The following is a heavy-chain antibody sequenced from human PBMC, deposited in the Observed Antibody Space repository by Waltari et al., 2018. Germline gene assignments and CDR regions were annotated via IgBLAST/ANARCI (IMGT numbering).Heavy chain of an antibody. J-gene: IGHJ6*02. V-gene: IGHV1-18*04. Sequence: QIQLVQSGAEVKRPGASVKVSCKASGYTFTSYGISWVRQAPGQGLEWMGWIRTYNGNTHYAQNLQGRVTMTTDTSTSTAYMELRSLTSDDTAVYYCAREAYDFLAGSGYYGLDVWGQGTTVTVSS. CDR3: AREAYDFLAGSGYYGLDV. CDR2: IRTYNGNT. CDR1: GYTFTSYG. D-gene: IGHD3-9*01.